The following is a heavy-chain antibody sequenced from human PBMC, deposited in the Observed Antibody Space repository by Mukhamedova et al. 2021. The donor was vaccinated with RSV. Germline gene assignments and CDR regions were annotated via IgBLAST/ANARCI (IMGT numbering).Heavy chain of an antibody. J-gene: IGHJ5*02. D-gene: IGHD6-13*01. CDR3: ARVGSSSWYWFDP. Sequence: QWYQRRVTMTRDTSTSTVYMELSSLRSEDTAVYYCARVGSSSWYWFDPWCQGTLVTVSS. V-gene: IGHV1-46*01.